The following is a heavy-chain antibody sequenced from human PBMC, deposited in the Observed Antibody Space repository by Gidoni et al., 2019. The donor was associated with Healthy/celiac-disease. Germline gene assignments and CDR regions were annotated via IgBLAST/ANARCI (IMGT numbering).Heavy chain of an antibody. D-gene: IGHD1-26*01. V-gene: IGHV2-26*01. CDR3: ARIEADWYSGSYYAFDY. CDR2: IFSNDEK. J-gene: IGHJ4*02. Sequence: QVTLKESGPVLVQPTETLTLTFTVSAFSLRHARMGVSWIRQPPGKALEWLAHIFSNDEKSYSTSLKSRLTISKDTSKSQVVLTMTNMDPVDTATYYCARIEADWYSGSYYAFDYWGQGTLVTVSS. CDR1: AFSLRHARMG.